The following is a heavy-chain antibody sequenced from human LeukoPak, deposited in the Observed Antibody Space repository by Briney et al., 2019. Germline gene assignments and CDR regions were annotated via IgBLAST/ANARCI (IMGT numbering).Heavy chain of an antibody. Sequence: SETLSLTCTVSGGSISSYYWSWIRQPAPKRLQWIGRIYTSGSTNYNPSLKSRVTMSVDTSKNQFSLKLSSVTAADTAVYYCARGSGVGAWRDWGQGTLVTVSS. CDR3: ARGSGVGAWRD. V-gene: IGHV4-4*07. J-gene: IGHJ4*02. CDR1: GGSISSYY. CDR2: IYTSGST. D-gene: IGHD1-26*01.